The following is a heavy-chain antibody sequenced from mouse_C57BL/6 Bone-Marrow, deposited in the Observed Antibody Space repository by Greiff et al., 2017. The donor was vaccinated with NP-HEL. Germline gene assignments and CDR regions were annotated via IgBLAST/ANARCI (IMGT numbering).Heavy chain of an antibody. J-gene: IGHJ3*01. CDR1: GFTFSSYG. CDR3: ARALSITTVVATEAY. V-gene: IGHV5-6*01. D-gene: IGHD1-1*01. CDR2: ISSGGSYT. Sequence: EVQLVESGGDLVKPGGSLKLSCAASGFTFSSYGMSWVRQTPDERLEWVATISSGGSYTYYLDSVKGRFTISRDNAKNTLYLQMSSLKSEDTAMYYCARALSITTVVATEAYWGQGTLVTVSA.